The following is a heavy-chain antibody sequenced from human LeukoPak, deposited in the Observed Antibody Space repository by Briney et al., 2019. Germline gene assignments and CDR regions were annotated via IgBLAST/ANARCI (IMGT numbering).Heavy chain of an antibody. D-gene: IGHD6-6*01. CDR2: IYSSGRT. Sequence: SETLSLTCSVSGGSIRSYWWSWIRQSAGKGLEYIGRIYSSGRTNYNPSLKSRVTMSVDTSKNQFSLKLSSVTAADTAVYYCASIAASYYYYYMDVWGKGTTVTVSS. V-gene: IGHV4-4*07. CDR1: GGSIRSYW. CDR3: ASIAASYYYYYMDV. J-gene: IGHJ6*03.